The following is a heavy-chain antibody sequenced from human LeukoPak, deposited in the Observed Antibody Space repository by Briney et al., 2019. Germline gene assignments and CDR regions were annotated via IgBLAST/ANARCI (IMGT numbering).Heavy chain of an antibody. CDR3: ASHYGSGSYYGLGPPQV. Sequence: PGGSLRLSCAASGFTFSSYAMSWVRQAPGKGLEWVSAISGSGGSTYYADSVKGRFTISRDNSKNTLYLQMNSLRAEDTAVYYCASHYGSGSYYGLGPPQVWGQGTTVTVSS. V-gene: IGHV3-23*01. CDR1: GFTFSSYA. D-gene: IGHD3-10*01. CDR2: ISGSGGST. J-gene: IGHJ6*02.